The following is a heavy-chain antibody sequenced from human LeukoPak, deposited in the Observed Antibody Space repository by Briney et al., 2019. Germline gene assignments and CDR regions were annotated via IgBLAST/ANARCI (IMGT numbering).Heavy chain of an antibody. CDR1: GVSISSSSYY. D-gene: IGHD5-18*01. CDR2: IYYSGSP. Sequence: SETLSLTCTVSGVSISSSSYYWGWIRQPPGKGLEWIGTIYYSGSPYYNPSLKSRVTISIDTSKNQFSLKLTSVTAADTAVYYCASHSTAPSLGLFDYWGQGTLVTVSS. J-gene: IGHJ4*02. V-gene: IGHV4-39*07. CDR3: ASHSTAPSLGLFDY.